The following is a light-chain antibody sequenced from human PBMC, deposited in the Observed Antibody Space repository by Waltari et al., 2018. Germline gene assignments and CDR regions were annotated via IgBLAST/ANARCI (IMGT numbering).Light chain of an antibody. CDR3: SSYTTSSAPGV. V-gene: IGLV2-14*01. CDR2: EVS. J-gene: IGLJ1*01. Sequence: QSALTPPASVSGSPGQSITISCSGTDSDVGAYDFVSWYQQPPGKAPHLIIYEVSKLPLGISNRFSAAKSGKTASLTISGLQAEDEADYYCSSYTTSSAPGVFGTGTRVTVL. CDR1: DSDVGAYDF.